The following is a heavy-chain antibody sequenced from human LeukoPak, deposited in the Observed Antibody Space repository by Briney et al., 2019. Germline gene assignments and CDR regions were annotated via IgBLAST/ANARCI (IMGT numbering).Heavy chain of an antibody. D-gene: IGHD2-2*01. CDR3: AKGSGYCSSTSCPCDY. Sequence: GGTLRLLCAASGFPFSSYGMSWVRQAPGKGLEWVSAVSGSSGSTYYADSVKGRFTISRDNSKNTLYLQMNSLRAEDTAVYYCAKGSGYCSSTSCPCDYWGQGTLVTVSS. V-gene: IGHV3-23*01. CDR1: GFPFSSYG. CDR2: VSGSSGST. J-gene: IGHJ4*02.